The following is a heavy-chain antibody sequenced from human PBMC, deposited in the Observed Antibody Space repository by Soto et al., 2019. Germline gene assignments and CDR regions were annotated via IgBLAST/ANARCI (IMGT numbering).Heavy chain of an antibody. V-gene: IGHV1-8*01. CDR3: ARGLGKDFWSGYSQPDAFDI. J-gene: IGHJ3*02. CDR1: GYTFTSYD. CDR2: MNPNSGNT. Sequence: EASVKVSCKASGYTFTSYDINWVRQATGQGLEWMGWMNPNSGNTGYAQKFQGRVTMTRNTSISTAYMELSSLRSEDTAVYYCARGLGKDFWSGYSQPDAFDIWGQGTMVTVSS. D-gene: IGHD3-3*01.